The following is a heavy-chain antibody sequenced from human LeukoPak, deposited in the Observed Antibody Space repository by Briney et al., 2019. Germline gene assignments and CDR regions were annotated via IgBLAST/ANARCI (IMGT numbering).Heavy chain of an antibody. V-gene: IGHV1-18*01. CDR1: GYSFTSYG. J-gene: IGHJ5*02. CDR2: MSVSTGNT. CDR3: ARVGRDCSSINCYWEDWFDP. D-gene: IGHD2-2*01. Sequence: ASVKVSCKASGYSFTSYGITWVREAPGPGPEWMGWMSVSTGNTHYAQNVQGRVTMTTDTATSTAYMELRSLGSDDTAVYYCARVGRDCSSINCYWEDWFDPWGQGTLVIVSS.